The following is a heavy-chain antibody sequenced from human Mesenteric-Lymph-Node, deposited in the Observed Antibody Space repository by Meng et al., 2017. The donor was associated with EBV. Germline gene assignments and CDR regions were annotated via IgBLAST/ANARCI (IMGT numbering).Heavy chain of an antibody. Sequence: PLGQCGADVVPAERSMRLSCATSGFTCGNHVMYWVRQAPGKGLVWVSHINPYGSCTDYADSVKGRFTISRDNAKKTLSLQMNSLRAEDTAVYYCTSDLGGATDFWGQGTLVTVSS. CDR1: GFTCGNHV. D-gene: IGHD1-26*01. J-gene: IGHJ4*02. CDR2: INPYGSCT. V-gene: IGHV3-74*02. CDR3: TSDLGGATDF.